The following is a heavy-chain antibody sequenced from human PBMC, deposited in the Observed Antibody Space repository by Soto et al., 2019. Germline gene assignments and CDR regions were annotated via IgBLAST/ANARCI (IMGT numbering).Heavy chain of an antibody. V-gene: IGHV4-30-4*01. CDR2: IYKSATT. D-gene: IGHD2-15*01. Sequence: LSLTCSVSGDSISTVDYFWAWIRQPPGQALEYIGYIYKSATTYYNPSFEGRVAISLDTSKSHFSLNVTSVTAADTAVYFCARGRYCLTGRCFPNWFDSWGQGTLVTVSS. CDR1: GDSISTVDYF. CDR3: ARGRYCLTGRCFPNWFDS. J-gene: IGHJ5*01.